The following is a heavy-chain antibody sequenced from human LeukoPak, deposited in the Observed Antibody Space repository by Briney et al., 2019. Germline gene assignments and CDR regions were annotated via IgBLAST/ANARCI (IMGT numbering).Heavy chain of an antibody. CDR1: GYTFTSYG. CDR3: ARDSTALGDANGDF. D-gene: IGHD1-26*01. V-gene: IGHV1-18*01. J-gene: IGHJ4*02. Sequence: GASVKVSCKTSGYTFTSYGLSWVRQAPGQGLEWMGWISGYNGDTSYAQKLQDRVTMTTDTSTSTAYMELRSLQYDDTAVYYCARDSTALGDANGDFWGQGTLVSVSS. CDR2: ISGYNGDT.